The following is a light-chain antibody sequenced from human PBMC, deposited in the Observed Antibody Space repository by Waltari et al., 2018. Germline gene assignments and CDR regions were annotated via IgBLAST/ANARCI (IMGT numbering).Light chain of an antibody. CDR2: EVS. J-gene: IGLJ2*01. V-gene: IGLV2-14*01. CDR3: SSYTTSSTRVV. Sequence: QSALTQPASVSGSPGQSITISCTGSSSDVGVHNYVSWYQQHPGKAPKLLIYEVSYRPSGVSYRFSGSKSGNTASLTISGLQAEDEADYYCSSYTTSSTRVVFGGGTTVTVL. CDR1: SSDVGVHNY.